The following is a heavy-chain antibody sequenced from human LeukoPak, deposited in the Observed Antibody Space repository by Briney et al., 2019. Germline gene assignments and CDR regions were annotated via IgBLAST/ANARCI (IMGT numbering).Heavy chain of an antibody. CDR2: ISSSGSTI. Sequence: GGSLRLSCAASGFTFSDYYMSWIRQAPGKGLEWVSYISSSGSTIYYADSVKGRFTISRDNAKNSLYLQMNSLGAEDTAVYYCAGDCSSTSCYRALDYWGQGTLVTVSS. J-gene: IGHJ4*02. V-gene: IGHV3-11*01. CDR3: AGDCSSTSCYRALDY. D-gene: IGHD2-2*01. CDR1: GFTFSDYY.